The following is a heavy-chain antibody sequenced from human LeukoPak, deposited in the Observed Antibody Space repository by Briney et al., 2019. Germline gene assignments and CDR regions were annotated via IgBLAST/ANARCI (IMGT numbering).Heavy chain of an antibody. CDR3: ARAVVRGVTLDY. CDR1: GGSISSGDYY. D-gene: IGHD3-10*01. CDR2: IYYSGST. Sequence: PSQTLSLTCTVSGGSISSGDYYWSWIRQPPGKGLEWIGYIYYSGSTYYNPSLKSRVTISVDTSKNQFSLKLSSVTAADTAVYYCARAVVRGVTLDYWGQGTLVTVSS. V-gene: IGHV4-30-4*01. J-gene: IGHJ4*02.